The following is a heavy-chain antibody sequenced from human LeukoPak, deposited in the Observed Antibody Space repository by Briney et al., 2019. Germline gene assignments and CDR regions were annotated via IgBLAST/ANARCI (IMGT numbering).Heavy chain of an antibody. CDR1: GGSFSAYY. CDR2: INHSGGT. J-gene: IGHJ6*03. V-gene: IGHV4-34*01. D-gene: IGHD6-25*01. Sequence: SETLSLTCAVYGGSFSAYYWRWIRQPPGKGLEWLGEINHSGGTSYNPSLKSRVTLPVHTSKNQFPLKLGSVTAADTAVYYCARRLLPRGYYYMDVWGNGPTVTVSS. CDR3: ARRLLPRGYYYMDV.